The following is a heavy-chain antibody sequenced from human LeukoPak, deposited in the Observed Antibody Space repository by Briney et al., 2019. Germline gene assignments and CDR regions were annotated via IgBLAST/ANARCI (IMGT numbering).Heavy chain of an antibody. CDR2: ISYDGSNK. Sequence: AGGSLRLSCAASGFTFRSYGMHWVRQAPGKGLEWVAVISYDGSNKYYADSVKGRFTISRDNSKNTLYLQMNSLRAEDTAVYYCTKGRYDISTLFDYWGQGTLVTVSS. D-gene: IGHD3-9*01. V-gene: IGHV3-30*18. J-gene: IGHJ4*02. CDR1: GFTFRSYG. CDR3: TKGRYDISTLFDY.